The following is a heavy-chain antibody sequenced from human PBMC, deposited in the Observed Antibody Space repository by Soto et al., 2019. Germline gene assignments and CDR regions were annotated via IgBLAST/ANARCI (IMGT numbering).Heavy chain of an antibody. CDR2: IYYSGST. CDR3: ARQEGYYDFPYGMDV. D-gene: IGHD3-3*01. Sequence: PSETLSLTCAVYGGSFSGYYWSWIRQPPGKGLEWIGSIYYSGSTYYNPSLKSRVTISVDTSKNQFSLKLSSVTAADTAVYYCARQEGYYDFPYGMDVWGQGTTVTVS. J-gene: IGHJ6*02. V-gene: IGHV4-34*01. CDR1: GGSFSGYY.